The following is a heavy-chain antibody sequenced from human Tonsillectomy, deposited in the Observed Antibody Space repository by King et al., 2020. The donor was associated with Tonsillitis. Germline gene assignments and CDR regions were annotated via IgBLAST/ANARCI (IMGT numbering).Heavy chain of an antibody. CDR2: LSWNSGRI. J-gene: IGHJ6*02. CDR3: AKGNYYYGMDV. CDR1: GFTFDDYA. V-gene: IGHV3-9*01. Sequence: VQLVESGGGLVQPGRSLRLSCAASGFTFDDYAMHWVRQAPGKGLEWVSGLSWNSGRIGYVDSVKGRFTISRDNAKNSLYLQMNSLRAEDTALYYCAKGNYYYGMDVWGQGTTVTVSS.